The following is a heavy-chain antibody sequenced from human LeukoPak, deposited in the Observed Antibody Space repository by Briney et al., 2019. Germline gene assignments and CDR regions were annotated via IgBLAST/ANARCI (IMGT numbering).Heavy chain of an antibody. CDR3: AGTYYYDSSGYYY. Sequence: SVKVSCKASGGTFSSYAISWVRQAPGQGLERMGGFIPIFGTANYAQKFQGRVTITADESTSTAYMELSSLRSEDTAVYYCAGTYYYDSSGYYYWGQGTLVTVSS. CDR1: GGTFSSYA. CDR2: FIPIFGTA. V-gene: IGHV1-69*01. J-gene: IGHJ4*02. D-gene: IGHD3-22*01.